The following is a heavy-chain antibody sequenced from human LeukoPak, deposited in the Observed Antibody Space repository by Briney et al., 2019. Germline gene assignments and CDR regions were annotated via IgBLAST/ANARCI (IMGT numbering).Heavy chain of an antibody. J-gene: IGHJ4*02. V-gene: IGHV1-69*06. CDR1: GGTFSSYA. CDR3: AKDRTTRGDFTSGHDY. D-gene: IGHD3-3*01. Sequence: GASMKVSCKASGGTFSSYAISWVRQAPGQGLEWMGGIIPIFGTANYAQKFQGRVTITADKSTSTAYMELSSLRFEDTAVYYCAKDRTTRGDFTSGHDYWGQGTLVTVSS. CDR2: IIPIFGTA.